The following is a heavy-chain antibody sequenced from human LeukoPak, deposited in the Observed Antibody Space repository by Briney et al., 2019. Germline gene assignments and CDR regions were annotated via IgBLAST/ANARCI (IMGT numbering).Heavy chain of an antibody. V-gene: IGHV3-33*01. CDR2: IWYDGSNK. D-gene: IGHD3-22*01. Sequence: GGSLRLSCAASGFTFSSYGMHWVRQAPGKGLEWAAVIWYDGSNKYYADSVKGRFTISRDNSKNTLYLQMNSLRAEDTAVYYCARERAYYYDSSGYYPVGMDVWGQGTTVTVSS. CDR3: ARERAYYYDSSGYYPVGMDV. J-gene: IGHJ6*02. CDR1: GFTFSSYG.